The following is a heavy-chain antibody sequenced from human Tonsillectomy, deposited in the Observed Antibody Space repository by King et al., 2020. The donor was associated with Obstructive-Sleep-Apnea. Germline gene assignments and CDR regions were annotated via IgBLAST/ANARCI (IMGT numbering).Heavy chain of an antibody. CDR3: SPIRRVDSSGVIVYYDY. D-gene: IGHD3-22*01. CDR1: GFSLSTSGMC. Sequence: TLKESGPALVKPTQTLTLTCTFSGFSLSTSGMCVSWIRQPPGKALEWLARIDWDDDKYYSTSLKTRLTISKDTSKNQVVLKMTNMDPVDTATYYCSPIRRVDSSGVIVYYDYWGQGTLVTVSS. V-gene: IGHV2-70*11. J-gene: IGHJ4*02. CDR2: IDWDDDK.